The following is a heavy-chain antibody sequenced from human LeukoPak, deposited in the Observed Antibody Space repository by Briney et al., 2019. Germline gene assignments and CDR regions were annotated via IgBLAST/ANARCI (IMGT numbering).Heavy chain of an antibody. CDR3: ARVYYDFWSGYICYFDY. V-gene: IGHV1-8*01. CDR2: MNPNSGNT. J-gene: IGHJ4*02. CDR1: GYTFTSYD. Sequence: ASVKVSCKASGYTFTSYDINWVRQATGQGLEWMGWMNPNSGNTGYAQKFQGRVTMTRNTSISTAYMELSSLRSEDTAVYYCARVYYDFWSGYICYFDYWGQGTLVTVSS. D-gene: IGHD3-3*01.